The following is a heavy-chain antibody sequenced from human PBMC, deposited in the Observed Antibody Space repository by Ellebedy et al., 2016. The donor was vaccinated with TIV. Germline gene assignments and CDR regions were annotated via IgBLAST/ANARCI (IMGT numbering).Heavy chain of an antibody. CDR1: GFTFSSHW. Sequence: PGGSLRLSCAASGFTFSSHWMHWVRQAPGKGLVWVSRINPDGSNPTYADSVKGRFTISRDKAKNTLYLQMSSLRAEDTAMYYCARDLKNGAFWGQGTPVTVSS. D-gene: IGHD2-8*01. V-gene: IGHV3-74*01. J-gene: IGHJ4*02. CDR3: ARDLKNGAF. CDR2: INPDGSNP.